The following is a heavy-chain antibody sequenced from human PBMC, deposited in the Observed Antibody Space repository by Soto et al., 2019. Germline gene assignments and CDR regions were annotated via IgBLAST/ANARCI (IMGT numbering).Heavy chain of an antibody. CDR2: INHSGST. CDR3: AREYYDILTGLNSWFDP. V-gene: IGHV4-34*01. D-gene: IGHD3-9*01. CDR1: GGSFSGYY. J-gene: IGHJ5*02. Sequence: QVQLQQWGAGLLKPSETLSLTCAVYGGSFSGYYWSWIRQPPGKGLEWIGEINHSGSTNYNPSLKSRVTISVDTSKNQFSLKLSSVTAADTAVYYCAREYYDILTGLNSWFDPWGQGTLVTVSS.